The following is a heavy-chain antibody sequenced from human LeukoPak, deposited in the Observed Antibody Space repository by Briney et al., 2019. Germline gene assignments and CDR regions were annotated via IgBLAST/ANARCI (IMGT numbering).Heavy chain of an antibody. CDR1: GGSFSGYY. CDR2: INHSGST. V-gene: IGHV4-34*01. J-gene: IGHJ5*02. Sequence: SETLSLTCAVYGGSFSGYYWSWIRQPPGKGLEWIVKINHSGSTNYNPSLKSRVTISVDTSKNQFSLKLSSVTAADTAVYYCAREGVEVTMVDPWGQGTLVTVSS. CDR3: AREGVEVTMVDP. D-gene: IGHD3-10*01.